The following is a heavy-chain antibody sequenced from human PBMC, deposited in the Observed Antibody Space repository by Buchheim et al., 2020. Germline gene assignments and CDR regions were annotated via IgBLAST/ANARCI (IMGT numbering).Heavy chain of an antibody. Sequence: VRLLESGGGLVQPGGSLRLSCAASGFTFRNYAMTWVRQAPGKGLEWVAVISYDGSNKYYADSVKGRFTISRDNSKNTLYLQMNSLRAEDTAVYYCAKDESVIFGVVIIPHYYYYYMDVWGKGTT. CDR1: GFTFRNYA. CDR3: AKDESVIFGVVIIPHYYYYYMDV. CDR2: ISYDGSNK. D-gene: IGHD3-3*01. J-gene: IGHJ6*03. V-gene: IGHV3-30*18.